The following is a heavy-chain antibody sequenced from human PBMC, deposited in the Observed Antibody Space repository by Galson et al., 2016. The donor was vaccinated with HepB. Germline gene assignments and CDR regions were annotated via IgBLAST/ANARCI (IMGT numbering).Heavy chain of an antibody. CDR3: AKDPNGDYVGAFDD. D-gene: IGHD4-17*01. CDR2: IFGSGAGT. J-gene: IGHJ3*01. CDR1: GFTFSSYA. Sequence: SLRLSCAAPGFTFSSYAMTWVRQAPGKGLEWVSSIFGSGAGTRYADSVKGRFTISRDNSKNTLYLQMNTLRAEDTALYYCAKDPNGDYVGAFDDWGQGTMVTVSS. V-gene: IGHV3-23*01.